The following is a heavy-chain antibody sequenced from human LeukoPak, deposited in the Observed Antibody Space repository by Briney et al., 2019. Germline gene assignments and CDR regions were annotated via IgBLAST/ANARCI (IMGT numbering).Heavy chain of an antibody. CDR1: GYTFTSYG. CDR2: ISAYNGNT. Sequence: GESLKISCKGSGYTFTSYGISWVRQAPGQGLEWMGWISAYNGNTNYAQKLQGRVTMTTDTSTSTAYMELRSLRSDDTAVYYCAREVEPLDYWGQGTLVTVSS. V-gene: IGHV1-18*01. J-gene: IGHJ4*02. CDR3: AREVEPLDY. D-gene: IGHD1-26*01.